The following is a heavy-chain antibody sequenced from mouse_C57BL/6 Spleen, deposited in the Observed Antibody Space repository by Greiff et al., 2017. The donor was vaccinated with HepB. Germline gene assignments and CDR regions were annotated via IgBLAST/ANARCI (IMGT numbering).Heavy chain of an antibody. CDR1: GYSITSGYY. V-gene: IGHV3-6*01. J-gene: IGHJ1*03. CDR2: ISYDGSN. Sequence: EVQLQESGPGLVKPSQSLSLTCSVTGYSITSGYYWNWIRQFPGNKLEWMGYISYDGSNNYNPSLKNRISITRDTSKNQLFLKLNSVTTEDTATYYCARGSSYGYFDVWGTGTTVTVSS. CDR3: ARGSSYGYFDV. D-gene: IGHD1-1*01.